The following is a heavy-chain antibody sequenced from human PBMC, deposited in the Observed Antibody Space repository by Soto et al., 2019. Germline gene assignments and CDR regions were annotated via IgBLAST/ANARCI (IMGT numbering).Heavy chain of an antibody. Sequence: SVKVSCKASGGTFSSYSISWVRQAPGQGLEWMGGIIPIFGTANYAQKFQGRVTITADESTSTAYMELSSLRSEDTAVYYCARDSSAAGTSVDYWGQGTLVTVSS. CDR2: IIPIFGTA. V-gene: IGHV1-69*13. D-gene: IGHD6-13*01. CDR3: ARDSSAAGTSVDY. J-gene: IGHJ4*02. CDR1: GGTFSSYS.